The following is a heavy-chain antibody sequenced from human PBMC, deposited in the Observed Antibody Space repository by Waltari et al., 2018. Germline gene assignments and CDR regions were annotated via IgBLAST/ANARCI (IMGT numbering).Heavy chain of an antibody. D-gene: IGHD6-19*01. Sequence: QVQLVESGGGVVQPGRSLRLSCAASGFTFSSYGMHWVRQAPGKGLEWVAVILYDGSNKYYADSLKGRFTISRDNSKNTLYLQMNSLRAEDTAVYYCARGEYSSGWYLGYYYYYGMDVWGQGTTVTVSS. CDR3: ARGEYSSGWYLGYYYYYGMDV. J-gene: IGHJ6*02. CDR1: GFTFSSYG. V-gene: IGHV3-33*01. CDR2: ILYDGSNK.